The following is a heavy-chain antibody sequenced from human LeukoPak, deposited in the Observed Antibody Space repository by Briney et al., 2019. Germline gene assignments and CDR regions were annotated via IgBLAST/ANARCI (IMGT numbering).Heavy chain of an antibody. J-gene: IGHJ5*02. CDR1: GGSISSGGYS. V-gene: IGHV4-30-2*01. Sequence: SQTLSLTSAVSGGSISSGGYSWSWIRQPPGKGLEWIGYIYHSGSTYYNPSLKSRVTISVDRSKNQFSLKLSSVTAADTAVYYCARTSYYDFWSGWNWFDPWGQGTLVTVSS. D-gene: IGHD3-3*01. CDR3: ARTSYYDFWSGWNWFDP. CDR2: IYHSGST.